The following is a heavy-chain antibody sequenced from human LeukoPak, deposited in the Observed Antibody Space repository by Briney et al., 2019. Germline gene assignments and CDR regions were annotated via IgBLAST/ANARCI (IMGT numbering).Heavy chain of an antibody. V-gene: IGHV4-30-2*01. J-gene: IGHJ3*02. CDR2: IYHSGST. D-gene: IGHD6-6*01. Sequence: SETLSLTCTVSGGSISSGGYYWSWIRQPPGKGLEWIGYIYHSGSTYYNPSLKSRVTISVDRSKNQFSLKLSSVTAADTAVYYCARDRLLSVLHLDAFDIWGQGTMVTVSS. CDR1: GGSISSGGYY. CDR3: ARDRLLSVLHLDAFDI.